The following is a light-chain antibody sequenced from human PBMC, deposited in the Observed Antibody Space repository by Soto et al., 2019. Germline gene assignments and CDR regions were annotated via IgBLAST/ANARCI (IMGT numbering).Light chain of an antibody. Sequence: EIVLTQSLGTLFLSPGERATLSCRASQSITSSYLAWHQQKPGQAPRLLIYGASTRATGVPDRFSGSGSGTDFTLTISRLEPEDFAVYYCQQYGSSPWTFGQGTKMDIK. CDR1: QSITSSY. J-gene: IGKJ1*01. CDR3: QQYGSSPWT. V-gene: IGKV3-20*01. CDR2: GAS.